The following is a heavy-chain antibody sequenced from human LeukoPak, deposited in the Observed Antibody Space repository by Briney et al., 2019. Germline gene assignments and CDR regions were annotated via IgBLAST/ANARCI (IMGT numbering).Heavy chain of an antibody. D-gene: IGHD6-13*01. V-gene: IGHV3-21*01. J-gene: IGHJ4*02. Sequence: GGSLRLSCAASGFTFSSYSMNWVRQAPGKGLEWVSSISSSSSYIYYADSVKGRFTISRDNAKNSLYLQMNSLRAEDTAVYYCARDSPSSSSRFDYWGQGTLVTVSS. CDR2: ISSSSSYI. CDR1: GFTFSSYS. CDR3: ARDSPSSSSRFDY.